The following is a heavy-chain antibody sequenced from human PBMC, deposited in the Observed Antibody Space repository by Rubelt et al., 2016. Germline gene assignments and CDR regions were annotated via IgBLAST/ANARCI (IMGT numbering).Heavy chain of an antibody. J-gene: IGHJ4*02. D-gene: IGHD2-15*01. Sequence: QVQLQQWGAGLLKPSETLSLTCAVYGGSFSGYYWSWIRQPPGKGLEWIGEINHSGSTNYNPSLKGRVTISVDTSKNQFSLKLSSVTAADTAVYYCARDRKGICSGGSCYSYYDYWGQGTLVTVSS. CDR2: INHSGST. CDR3: ARDRKGICSGGSCYSYYDY. V-gene: IGHV4-34*01. CDR1: GGSFSGYY.